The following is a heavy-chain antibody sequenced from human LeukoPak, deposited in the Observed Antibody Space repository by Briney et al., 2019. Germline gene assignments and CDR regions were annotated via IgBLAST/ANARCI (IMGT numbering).Heavy chain of an antibody. V-gene: IGHV4-59*01. CDR2: VYHSGST. J-gene: IGHJ4*02. CDR3: AREGDYYDSGGYYRTDF. Sequence: SETLSFTCTVSGGSINAYYWSWIRQPPGKGLEWIGYVYHSGSTNYNPSLKSRVTMSVDTSNNQFSLKLSSVTAADTAMYYCAREGDYYDSGGYYRTDFWGQGTLVTVSS. CDR1: GGSINAYY. D-gene: IGHD3-22*01.